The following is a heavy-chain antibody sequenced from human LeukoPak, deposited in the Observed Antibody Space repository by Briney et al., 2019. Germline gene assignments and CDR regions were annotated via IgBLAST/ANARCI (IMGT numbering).Heavy chain of an antibody. CDR2: IIPIFGTA. V-gene: IGHV1-69*06. CDR3: ARDHSEVLLWFGELWSYFDY. J-gene: IGHJ4*02. Sequence: SVKVSCKASGGTFSSYAISWVRQAPGQGLEWMGGIIPIFGTANYAQKFQGRVTITADKSTSTAYMELSSLRSDDTAVYYCARDHSEVLLWFGELWSYFDYWGQGTLVTVSS. D-gene: IGHD3-10*01. CDR1: GGTFSSYA.